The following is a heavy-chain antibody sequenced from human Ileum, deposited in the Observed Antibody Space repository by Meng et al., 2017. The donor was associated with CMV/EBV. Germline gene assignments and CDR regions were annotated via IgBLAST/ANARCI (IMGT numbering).Heavy chain of an antibody. D-gene: IGHD2-21*02. J-gene: IGHJ4*02. CDR1: GYTFTGYY. V-gene: IGHV1-2*02. CDR2: INPNSGGT. CDR3: AREPSADCYFDY. Sequence: ASVKVSCKASGYTFTGYYMHWVRQAPGQGLEWMGWINPNSGGTNYAQKFQGRVTMTRDTSISTAYMELSRLRSDDTAVYYCAREPSADCYFDYWGQGTLVTVSS.